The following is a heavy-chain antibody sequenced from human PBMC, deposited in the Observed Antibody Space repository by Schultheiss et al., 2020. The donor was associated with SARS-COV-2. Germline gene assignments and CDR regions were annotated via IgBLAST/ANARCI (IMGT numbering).Heavy chain of an antibody. CDR1: GFIFSSCG. CDR2: ISLDGSDK. J-gene: IGHJ6*02. D-gene: IGHD6-19*01. Sequence: GGSLRLSCAASGFIFSSCGMHWARQAPGKGLEWVAVISLDGSDKKYADSVKGRFTISRDNSRNTLYLQMNSLRADDTAVYYCARDKRAVAGTYYYYGMDVWGQGTTVTVAS. CDR3: ARDKRAVAGTYYYYGMDV. V-gene: IGHV3-30*01.